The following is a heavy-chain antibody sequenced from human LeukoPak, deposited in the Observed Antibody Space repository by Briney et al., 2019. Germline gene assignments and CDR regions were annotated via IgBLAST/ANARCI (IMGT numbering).Heavy chain of an antibody. J-gene: IGHJ5*02. CDR3: ARRGIAARINWFDP. CDR1: GGSISSSFNY. CDR2: IYESGSA. V-gene: IGHV4-39*01. D-gene: IGHD6-6*01. Sequence: SETLSLTCTVSGGSISSSFNYWAWIRQPPGKGLEWIGSIYESGSAYYNPSLKSRITMSVDTSENQFSLKLSSVTAADTAVYYCARRGIAARINWFDPWGQGTLVTVSS.